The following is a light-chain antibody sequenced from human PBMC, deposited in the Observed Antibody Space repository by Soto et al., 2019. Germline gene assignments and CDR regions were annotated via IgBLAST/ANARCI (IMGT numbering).Light chain of an antibody. CDR2: DNH. CDR1: SSNIGNNY. V-gene: IGLV1-51*01. CDR3: GTWDSSLSVVV. Sequence: QSVLTQPPSVSAAPGQKVTISCSGSSSNIGNNYVSWYQQLPRTAPKLLIYDNHRRPSGIPDRFSGSKSGTSATLGITGLQTGDEADYYCGTWDSSLSVVVFGGVTKVTVL. J-gene: IGLJ2*01.